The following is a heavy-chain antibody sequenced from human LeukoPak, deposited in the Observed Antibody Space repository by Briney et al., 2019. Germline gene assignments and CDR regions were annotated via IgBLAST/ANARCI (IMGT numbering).Heavy chain of an antibody. V-gene: IGHV3-7*01. CDR2: IKNDGSEK. CDR3: ATDRGWRTSGYYLYYFEY. D-gene: IGHD3-3*01. Sequence: GGSLRLSCAASGFTFSSYSMNWIRQAPGKGLEWVASIKNDGSEKYYVDSVRGRYTISRDNTKNSLYLQMSSLRAEDTAVYYCATDRGWRTSGYYLYYFEYWGQGTLVTFSS. J-gene: IGHJ4*02. CDR1: GFTFSSYS.